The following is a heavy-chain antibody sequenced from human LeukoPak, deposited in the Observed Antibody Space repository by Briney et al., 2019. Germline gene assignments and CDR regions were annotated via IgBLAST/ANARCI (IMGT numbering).Heavy chain of an antibody. D-gene: IGHD3-22*01. CDR2: IIPIFGTA. V-gene: IGHV1-69*05. Sequence: SVKVSCKASGGTFSSYAISWVRQAPGQGLEWMGRIIPIFGTANYAQKFQGRVTITTDEPTSTAYMELSSLRSEDTAVYYCARGAITYYYDSSGYYPPDYWGQGTLVTVSS. CDR3: ARGAITYYYDSSGYYPPDY. CDR1: GGTFSSYA. J-gene: IGHJ4*02.